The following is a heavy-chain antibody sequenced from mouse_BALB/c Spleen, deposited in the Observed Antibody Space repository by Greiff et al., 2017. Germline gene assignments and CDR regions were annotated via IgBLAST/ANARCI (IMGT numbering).Heavy chain of an antibody. D-gene: IGHD2-14*01. CDR2: IDPENGNT. Sequence: VQLKESGAELVRPGALVKLSCKASGFNIKDYYMHWVKQRPEQGLEWIGWIDPENGNTIYDPKFQGKASITADTSSNTAYLQLSSLTSEDTAVYYCASAYYRYLFDYWGQGTTLTVSS. J-gene: IGHJ2*01. V-gene: IGHV14-1*02. CDR3: ASAYYRYLFDY. CDR1: GFNIKDYY.